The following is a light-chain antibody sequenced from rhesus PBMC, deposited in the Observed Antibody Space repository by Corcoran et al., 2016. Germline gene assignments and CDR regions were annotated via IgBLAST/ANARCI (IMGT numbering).Light chain of an antibody. V-gene: IGKV3-24*04. J-gene: IGKJ2*01. CDR2: YAA. CDR1: QSVGSP. CDR3: QKYNDWPYS. Sequence: EIVMTQSPATLSLSPGERATLSCRASQSVGSPLAWYQPNPGQAPRLLIYYAASRATGIPDRFSCRGAGTEFTPTISSLDPEDVGVYDCQKYNDWPYSFGQGTKVEIK.